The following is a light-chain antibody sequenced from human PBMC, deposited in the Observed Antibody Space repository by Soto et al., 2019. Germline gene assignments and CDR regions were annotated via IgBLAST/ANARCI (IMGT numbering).Light chain of an antibody. CDR2: EVN. J-gene: IGLJ1*01. Sequence: QSVLTQPASVSGSPGQSITISCTGTSSNVGSYKLVSWYQQHPGKAPKLMIFEVNKRPSGVSNRFSGSKSGNTASLTISGLKVEDEADYYCCSSGGSPTYVFGTGLKVTAL. CDR1: SSNVGSYKL. V-gene: IGLV2-23*02. CDR3: CSSGGSPTYV.